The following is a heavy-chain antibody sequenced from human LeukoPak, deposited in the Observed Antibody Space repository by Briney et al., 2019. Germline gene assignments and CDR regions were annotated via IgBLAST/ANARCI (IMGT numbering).Heavy chain of an antibody. CDR3: ARRELGTDY. D-gene: IGHD6-6*01. CDR2: IKHSGST. V-gene: IGHV4-34*01. Sequence: SEPLSLTCAVYGRPLSGYYGSWPPQPPGKGVEWIGEIKHSGSTNYNPSLKSRVTISVDTSKHQLSLKLSSVTAADTAVYYCARRELGTDYWGQGTLVTVSS. CDR1: GRPLSGYY. J-gene: IGHJ4*02.